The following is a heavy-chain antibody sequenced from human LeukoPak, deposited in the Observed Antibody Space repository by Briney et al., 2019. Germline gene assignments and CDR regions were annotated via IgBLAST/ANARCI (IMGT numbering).Heavy chain of an antibody. D-gene: IGHD6-13*01. CDR1: AYTFTSYG. Sequence: ASVKVSCKASAYTFTSYGITWVRQAPGQGLEWMGWISAYNGNTNYAQKVQGRVTMTTDTSTTTAYMELRSLRSDDTAVYYCARGELAAAIDYWGQGTLVTVSS. CDR3: ARGELAAAIDY. CDR2: ISAYNGNT. J-gene: IGHJ4*02. V-gene: IGHV1-18*01.